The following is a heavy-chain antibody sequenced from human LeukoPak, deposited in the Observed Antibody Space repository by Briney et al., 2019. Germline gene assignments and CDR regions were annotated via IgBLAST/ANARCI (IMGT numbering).Heavy chain of an antibody. CDR1: GFTFSSYS. CDR2: ISSSSSYI. V-gene: IGHV3-21*01. D-gene: IGHD3-22*01. CDR3: ARDTRTYYYDSSGPT. J-gene: IGHJ5*02. Sequence: GGSLRLSCAASGFTFSSYSMNWVRQAPGKGLEWVSSISSSSSYIYYADSVKGRFTISRDNAKNSLYLQMNSLGAEDTAVYYCARDTRTYYYDSSGPTWGQGTLVTVSS.